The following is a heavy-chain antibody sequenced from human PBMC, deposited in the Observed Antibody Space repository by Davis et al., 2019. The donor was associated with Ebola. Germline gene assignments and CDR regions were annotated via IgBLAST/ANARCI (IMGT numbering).Heavy chain of an antibody. J-gene: IGHJ4*02. D-gene: IGHD6-13*01. CDR2: ISGSGGST. CDR3: ARGEQLDSQSYLYYFDY. V-gene: IGHV3-23*01. Sequence: GESLKISCAASGFTFSSYAMSWVRQAPGKGLEWVSAISGSGGSTYYADSVKGRFTISRDNSKNTLYLQMNSLRAEDTAVYYCARGEQLDSQSYLYYFDYWGQGTLVTVSS. CDR1: GFTFSSYA.